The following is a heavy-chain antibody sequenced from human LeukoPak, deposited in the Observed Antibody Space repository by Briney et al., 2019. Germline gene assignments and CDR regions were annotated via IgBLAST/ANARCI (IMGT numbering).Heavy chain of an antibody. CDR1: GFTSSDNY. V-gene: IGHV3-23*01. CDR2: ISGSGGST. D-gene: IGHD3-10*01. Sequence: GGSLRLSCAASGFTSSDNYMSWIRQAPGKGLEWVSAISGSGGSTYYADSVKGRFTISRDNSKNTLYLQMNSLRAEDTAVYYCAKDRAMVRGVIGFDYWGQGTLVTVSS. CDR3: AKDRAMVRGVIGFDY. J-gene: IGHJ4*02.